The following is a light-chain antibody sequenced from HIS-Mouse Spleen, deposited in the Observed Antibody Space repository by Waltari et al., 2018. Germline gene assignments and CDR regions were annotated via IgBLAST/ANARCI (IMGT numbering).Light chain of an antibody. J-gene: IGLJ1*01. CDR1: SSDVGGYTY. Sequence: QSALTQPASVSGSPGQSITLSCTGTSSDVGGYTYSTWYQQHPGKAPKLMIYDVSNRPSGVSNRFSGSKSGNTASLTISGLQAEDEADYYCSSYTSSSTYVFGTGTKVTVL. V-gene: IGLV2-14*03. CDR2: DVS. CDR3: SSYTSSSTYV.